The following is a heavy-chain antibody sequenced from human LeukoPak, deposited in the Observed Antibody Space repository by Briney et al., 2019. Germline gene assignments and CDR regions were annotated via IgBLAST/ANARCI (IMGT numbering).Heavy chain of an antibody. V-gene: IGHV4-39*01. CDR2: IYYSGST. J-gene: IGHJ3*02. CDR3: ARPATVYYGSGSYAFDI. Sequence: SETLSLTCTVSGGSISGFYWSWIRQPPGKGLEWIGSIYYSGSTYYNPSLKSRVTISVDTSKNQFSLKLSSVTAADTAVYYCARPATVYYGSGSYAFDIWGQGTMVTVSS. D-gene: IGHD3-10*01. CDR1: GGSISGFY.